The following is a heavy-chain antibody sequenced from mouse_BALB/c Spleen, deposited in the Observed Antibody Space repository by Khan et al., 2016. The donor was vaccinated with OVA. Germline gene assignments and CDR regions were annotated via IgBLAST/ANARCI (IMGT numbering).Heavy chain of an antibody. Sequence: EVELVESGGGLVKPGGSLKLSCAASGFTFSRYPMSWVRQTPEKRLEWVASIGSGGSTYYPDHVKGRFTTSRDNARNNLYLQMCSLRSEDTAMYFCARVNGSSGVDYWGQGTTLTVSS. D-gene: IGHD1-1*01. V-gene: IGHV5-6-5*01. CDR2: IGSGGST. J-gene: IGHJ2*01. CDR3: ARVNGSSGVDY. CDR1: GFTFSRYP.